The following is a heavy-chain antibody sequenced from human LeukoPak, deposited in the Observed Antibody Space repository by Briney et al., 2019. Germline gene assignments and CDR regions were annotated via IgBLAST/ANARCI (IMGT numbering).Heavy chain of an antibody. CDR2: ISSSSSYI. J-gene: IGHJ4*02. V-gene: IGHV3-21*01. Sequence: GGSLRLSCAASGFTFSTYSMNWVRQAPGKGLEWVSSISSSSSYIYYADSVKGRFTISRDNAKNSLYLQMNSLRADDTAVYYCASGDYGDYAGPSGYWGQGTLVTASS. D-gene: IGHD4-17*01. CDR1: GFTFSTYS. CDR3: ASGDYGDYAGPSGY.